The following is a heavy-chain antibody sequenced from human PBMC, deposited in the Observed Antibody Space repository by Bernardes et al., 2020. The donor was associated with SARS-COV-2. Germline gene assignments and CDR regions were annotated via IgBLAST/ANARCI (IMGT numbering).Heavy chain of an antibody. Sequence: TLSLTCTVSGGSISSSSYYWGWIRQPPGKGLEWIGSIYYSGSTYYNPSLKSRVTISVDTSKNQFSLKLSSVTAADTAVYYCARTPGGITMIVVVPPAYFDLWGRGTLVTVSS. J-gene: IGHJ2*01. D-gene: IGHD3-22*01. CDR3: ARTPGGITMIVVVPPAYFDL. CDR2: IYYSGST. V-gene: IGHV4-39*01. CDR1: GGSISSSSYY.